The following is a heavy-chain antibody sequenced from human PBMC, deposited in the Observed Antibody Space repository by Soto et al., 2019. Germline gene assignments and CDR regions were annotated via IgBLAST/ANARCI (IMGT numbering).Heavy chain of an antibody. CDR1: GGTFSRYG. CDR3: ASTGEAPEGDESGRGDAFDI. V-gene: IGHV1-69*06. CDR2: IIPVSGTA. Sequence: QVQLVQSGSEVKKPGSSVKVSCKASGGTFSRYGFIWVRQVPGQGLEWMGGIIPVSGTANYAVKFQGRVTITVDRVTSTGYMERTSLRSEDTAVYFCASTGEAPEGDESGRGDAFDIWGQGTKVTVSS. D-gene: IGHD1-26*01. J-gene: IGHJ3*02.